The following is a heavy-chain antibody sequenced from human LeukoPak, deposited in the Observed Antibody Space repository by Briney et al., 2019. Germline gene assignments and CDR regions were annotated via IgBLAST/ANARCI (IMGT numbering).Heavy chain of an antibody. CDR3: AKALYYYDSSGFVPAGYFDY. CDR2: IYHSGST. J-gene: IGHJ4*02. Sequence: PSGTLSLTCAFSGGSISSSNWWSWVSQPPGMGLECIGEIYHSGSTNYNPSLKSRVTISVDKSKNQFSLKLSSVTAEDTAVYYCAKALYYYDSSGFVPAGYFDYWGQGTLVTVSS. CDR1: GGSISSSNW. V-gene: IGHV4-4*02. D-gene: IGHD3-22*01.